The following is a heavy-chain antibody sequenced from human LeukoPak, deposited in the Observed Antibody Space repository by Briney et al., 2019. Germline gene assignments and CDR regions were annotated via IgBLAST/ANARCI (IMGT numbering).Heavy chain of an antibody. V-gene: IGHV3-30*02. CDR2: IQYDGSKK. CDR1: GFTFSSNG. J-gene: IGHJ4*02. CDR3: ARHNYFDY. Sequence: GSLRLSCVASGFTFSSNGMHWVRQAPGKGLEWVTFIQYDGSKKYYADSVKGRFTISRDNSKNTLYLQMNSLRAEDTAMYYCARHNYFDYWGQGTLVTVSS.